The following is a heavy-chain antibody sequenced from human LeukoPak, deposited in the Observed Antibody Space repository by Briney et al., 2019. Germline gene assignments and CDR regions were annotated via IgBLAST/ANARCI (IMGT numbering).Heavy chain of an antibody. CDR1: GFTFSGHW. J-gene: IGHJ4*02. CDR3: ARDINWGQVDY. Sequence: GGSLRLSCAASGFTFSGHWMYWLRQAPGKGLAWVSRINGDGSATNYAGSMKGRFTISRDNAKNILYLQMNSLREDDTAVYYCARDINWGQVDYWGQETLVTVSS. V-gene: IGHV3-74*01. D-gene: IGHD7-27*01. CDR2: INGDGSAT.